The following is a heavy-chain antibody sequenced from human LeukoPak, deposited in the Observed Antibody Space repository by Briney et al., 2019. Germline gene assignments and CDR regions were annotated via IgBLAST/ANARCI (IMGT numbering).Heavy chain of an antibody. CDR1: GYTFTSYD. J-gene: IGHJ4*02. CDR3: LLVSHVYSSSWHDY. D-gene: IGHD6-13*01. CDR2: MNPNSGNT. Sequence: ASVKVSCKASGYTFTSYDINWVRQATGQGLEWMGWMNPNSGNTGYAQKFQGRVTMTRNTSISTAYMELSSLRSEDTAVYYCLLVSHVYSSSWHDYWGQGTLVTVSS. V-gene: IGHV1-8*01.